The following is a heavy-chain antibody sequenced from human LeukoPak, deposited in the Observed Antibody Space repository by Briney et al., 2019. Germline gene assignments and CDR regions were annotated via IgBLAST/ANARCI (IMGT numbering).Heavy chain of an antibody. CDR2: ISYDGSNK. D-gene: IGHD6-19*01. CDR3: AKGEQKGYSSGWYAIDY. J-gene: IGHJ4*02. V-gene: IGHV3-30*18. CDR1: GFTFSTYV. Sequence: GGSLRLSCSVSGFTFSTYVMRWVRQAPGKGLEWVAVISYDGSNKYYADSVKGRFTISRDNSKNTLYLQMNSLRAEDTAVYYCAKGEQKGYSSGWYAIDYWGQGTLVTVSS.